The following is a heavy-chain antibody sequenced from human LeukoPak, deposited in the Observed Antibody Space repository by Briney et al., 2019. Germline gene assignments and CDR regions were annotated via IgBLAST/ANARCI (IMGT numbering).Heavy chain of an antibody. D-gene: IGHD5-24*01. V-gene: IGHV1-2*02. CDR2: INPNSGGT. J-gene: IGHJ4*02. Sequence: ASVKVSCKASGYTFTGYYMHWVRQAPGQGLEWMGWINPNSGGTNYAQKFQGRVTMTRDTSISTAYMELSRLRSDDTAVYYCAKDPMGDSYFDYWGQGTLVTVSS. CDR1: GYTFTGYY. CDR3: AKDPMGDSYFDY.